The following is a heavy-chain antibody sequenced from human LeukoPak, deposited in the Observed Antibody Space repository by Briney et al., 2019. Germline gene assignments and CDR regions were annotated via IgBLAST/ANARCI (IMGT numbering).Heavy chain of an antibody. D-gene: IGHD6-6*01. CDR3: ARQSIAARPNFDY. Sequence: PSETQSLTCAVSGYSISSGYYWGWIRQPPGKGLEWIGSIYHSGSTYYNPSLKSRVTISVDTSKNQFSLKLSSVTAADTAVYYCARQSIAARPNFDYWGQGTLATVSS. J-gene: IGHJ4*02. V-gene: IGHV4-38-2*01. CDR1: GYSISSGYY. CDR2: IYHSGST.